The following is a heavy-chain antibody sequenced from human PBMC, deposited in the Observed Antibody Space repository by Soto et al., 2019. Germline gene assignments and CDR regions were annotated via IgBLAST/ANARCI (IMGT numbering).Heavy chain of an antibody. CDR2: VFYTGST. CDR3: ARQDGYYYYMDV. J-gene: IGHJ6*03. V-gene: IGHV4-59*08. Sequence: SETLSLTCKVSGGSFSSHCWSWIRQPPGEGMEWIGYVFYTGSTNYNPSLMSRVLISVDTSKNQFSLKLRSVTAADTAVYYCARQDGYYYYMDVWGKGTTVTVSS. CDR1: GGSFSSHC.